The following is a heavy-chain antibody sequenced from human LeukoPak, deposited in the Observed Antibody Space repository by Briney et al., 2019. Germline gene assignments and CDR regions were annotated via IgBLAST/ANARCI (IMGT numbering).Heavy chain of an antibody. Sequence: PGGSLRLSCTASGFTFSSYSMNWVRQAPGKGLEWVSSISSSSSYIYYTDSVKGRFTISRDNAKNSLYLQMNSLRAEDTAVYYCAELGITMIGGVWGKGTTVTISS. CDR1: GFTFSSYS. J-gene: IGHJ6*04. CDR3: AELGITMIGGV. CDR2: ISSSSSYI. V-gene: IGHV3-21*01. D-gene: IGHD3-10*02.